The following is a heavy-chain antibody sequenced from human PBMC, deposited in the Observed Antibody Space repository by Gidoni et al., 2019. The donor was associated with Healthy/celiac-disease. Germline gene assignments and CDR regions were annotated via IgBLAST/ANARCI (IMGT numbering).Heavy chain of an antibody. CDR2: IYYSGST. D-gene: IGHD5-12*01. Sequence: QVQLQESGPGLVKPSETLSLTCTVSGCSIRSYYWSWIRQPPGKGLEWIGYIYYSGSTNYNPSLKSRVTISVDTSKNQFSLKLSSVTAADTAVYYCARDPRLAIWGQGTMVTVSS. CDR1: GCSIRSYY. J-gene: IGHJ3*01. CDR3: ARDPRLAI. V-gene: IGHV4-59*01.